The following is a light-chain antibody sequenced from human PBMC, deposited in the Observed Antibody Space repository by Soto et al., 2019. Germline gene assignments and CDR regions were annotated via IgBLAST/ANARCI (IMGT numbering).Light chain of an antibody. V-gene: IGLV2-8*01. J-gene: IGLJ1*01. Sequence: QSALTQPPSASGSPGQSVTISCTGTSSDVADSNYVSWYQQHPGKAPKLMIYEVNRRPSGVPDRFSGSKSGNTASLTVSGLQAEDEADYYCGSCGGNNIFYVFGTGTKLTVL. CDR3: GSCGGNNIFYV. CDR1: SSDVADSNY. CDR2: EVN.